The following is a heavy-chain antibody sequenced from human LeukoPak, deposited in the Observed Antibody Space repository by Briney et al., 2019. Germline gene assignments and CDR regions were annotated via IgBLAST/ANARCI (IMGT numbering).Heavy chain of an antibody. J-gene: IGHJ3*02. CDR2: ISGSGGST. V-gene: IGHV3-23*01. CDR1: GFTFSSYA. D-gene: IGHD6-25*01. CDR3: AKRIAAGDDAFDI. Sequence: RGSPRLSRAASGFTFSSYAVSWVCQAPGKGLEWVSAISGSGGSTYYADSVKGQVTISRDNSKNTLYLQMNSLRAEDTAVYYCAKRIAAGDDAFDIWGQGTMVTVSS.